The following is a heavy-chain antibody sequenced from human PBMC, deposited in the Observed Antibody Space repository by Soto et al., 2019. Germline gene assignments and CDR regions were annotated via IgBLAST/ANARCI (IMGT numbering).Heavy chain of an antibody. CDR2: IKSKTDGGTT. CDR1: GLTFSNAW. J-gene: IGHJ4*02. V-gene: IGHV3-15*07. Sequence: EVQLVESGGGLVKPGGSLRLSCAASGLTFSNAWMNWVRQAPGKGLEWVGRIKSKTDGGTTDYAAPVKGRFTISRDDSKNTRYLQMNSLKTEDTAVYYCTTGYIAARPEDYWGQGPLVTVSS. CDR3: TTGYIAARPEDY. D-gene: IGHD6-6*01.